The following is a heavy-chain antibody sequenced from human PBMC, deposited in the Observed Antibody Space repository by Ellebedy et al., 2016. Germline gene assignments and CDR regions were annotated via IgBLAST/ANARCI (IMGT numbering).Heavy chain of an antibody. Sequence: GSLRLSXTVSGGSISSYYWSWIRQPPGKGLEWIGYIYYSGSTNYNPSLKSRVTISVDTSKNQFSLKLSSVTAADTAVYYCARRGGDAFDIWGQGTMVTVSS. CDR3: ARRGGDAFDI. CDR1: GGSISSYY. D-gene: IGHD3-10*01. CDR2: IYYSGST. V-gene: IGHV4-59*01. J-gene: IGHJ3*02.